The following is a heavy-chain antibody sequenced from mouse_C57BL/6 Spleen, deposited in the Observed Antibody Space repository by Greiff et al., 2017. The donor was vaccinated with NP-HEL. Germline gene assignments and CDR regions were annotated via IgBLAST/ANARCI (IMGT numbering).Heavy chain of an antibody. V-gene: IGHV5-6*01. Sequence: EVKLMESGGDLVKPGGSLKLSCAASGFTFSSYGMSWVRQTPDKRLEWVATISSGGSYTYYPDSVKGRFTISRDNAKNTLYLQMSSLKSEDTAMYYCARAPGYGSSYGYWGQGTTLTVSS. CDR3: ARAPGYGSSYGY. CDR1: GFTFSSYG. CDR2: ISSGGSYT. D-gene: IGHD1-1*01. J-gene: IGHJ2*01.